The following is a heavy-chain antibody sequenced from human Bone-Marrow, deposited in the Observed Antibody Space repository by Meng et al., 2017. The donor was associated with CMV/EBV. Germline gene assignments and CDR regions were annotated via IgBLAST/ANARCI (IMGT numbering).Heavy chain of an antibody. CDR2: ISSNGGST. CDR3: ARDHRRWQFDY. Sequence: GESLKISCAASGFTFSSYAMHWVRQAPGKGLEYVSAISSNGGSTYYADSVKGRFTISRDNSKNTLYLQMGSLRAEDTAVYFCARDHRRWQFDYWGQGAMVTVSS. J-gene: IGHJ4*02. CDR1: GFTFSSYA. V-gene: IGHV3-64*02. D-gene: IGHD3-16*01.